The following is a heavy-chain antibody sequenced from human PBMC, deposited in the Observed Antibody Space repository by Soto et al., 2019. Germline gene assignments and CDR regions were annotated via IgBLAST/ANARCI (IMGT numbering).Heavy chain of an antibody. CDR1: VFSLSSSG. CDR3: AKQIRGSGWYPLDS. Sequence: GGSLRLSCTSSVFSLSSSGMHCVRHSPGKGLEWLAVSSFDGTQQFYGDSVKGRFTVSRDNSNNTLYLEMNSLRTEDTAVYYCAKQIRGSGWYPLDSWGQGTPVTVSS. CDR2: SSFDGTQQ. D-gene: IGHD6-19*01. V-gene: IGHV3-30*18. J-gene: IGHJ4*02.